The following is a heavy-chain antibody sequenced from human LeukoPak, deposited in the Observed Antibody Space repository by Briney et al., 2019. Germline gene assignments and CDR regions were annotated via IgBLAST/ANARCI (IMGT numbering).Heavy chain of an antibody. J-gene: IGHJ4*02. CDR2: ITRADSK. CDR3: AKSDCGSDGCKLLNY. D-gene: IGHD2-21*01. CDR1: GFTFSSYT. Sequence: GGSLRLSCAASGFTFSSYTINWVRQAPGKGLEWISSITRADSKYYADSVKGRFTISRDNSKNILSLQMNSLRVEDTAIYYCAKSDCGSDGCKLLNYWGQGTLVTVSS. V-gene: IGHV3-23*01.